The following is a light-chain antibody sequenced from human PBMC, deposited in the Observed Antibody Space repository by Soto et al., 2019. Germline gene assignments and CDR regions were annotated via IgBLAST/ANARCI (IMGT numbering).Light chain of an antibody. CDR2: HAI. V-gene: IGKV3-15*01. J-gene: IGKJ4*01. CDR3: QQYNNWPLT. Sequence: EIVMTQSPATLSVSPGERVTLSCRASESVSNNVAWYQQKPGQAPRLLIYHAITRATGIPARFSGSGSGTELTLTIGSLQSEDFAIYYCQQYNNWPLTFVGGTKVEI. CDR1: ESVSNN.